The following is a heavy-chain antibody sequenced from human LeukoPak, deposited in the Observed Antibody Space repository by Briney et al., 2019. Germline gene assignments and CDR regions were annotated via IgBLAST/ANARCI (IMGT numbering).Heavy chain of an antibody. Sequence: GGSLRLSCAPSSFTFIDYYISWISLAPGNGLEWVAFIGSSGSTIYYADSVKGRFTISRDNAKNSLYLQMNSLRAEDTAVYYCARDPRELLNYGMDVWGQGTTVTVSS. D-gene: IGHD1-26*01. V-gene: IGHV3-11*01. J-gene: IGHJ6*01. CDR2: IGSSGSTI. CDR3: ARDPRELLNYGMDV. CDR1: SFTFIDYY.